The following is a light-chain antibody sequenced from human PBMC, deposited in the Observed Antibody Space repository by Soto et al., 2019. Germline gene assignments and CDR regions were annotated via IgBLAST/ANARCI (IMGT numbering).Light chain of an antibody. J-gene: IGLJ2*01. CDR2: EVS. CDR3: SSYTTGTTRVI. V-gene: IGLV2-14*01. CDR1: GSDLGAYNF. Sequence: ALTQPASVSGSPGQSITIPCTGTGSDLGAYNFVSWYQHHPGKAPKLIVFEVSNRPSGASFRFSGSKSGNTASLTISGLQAEDEADYYCSSYTTGTTRVIFGGGTKVTVL.